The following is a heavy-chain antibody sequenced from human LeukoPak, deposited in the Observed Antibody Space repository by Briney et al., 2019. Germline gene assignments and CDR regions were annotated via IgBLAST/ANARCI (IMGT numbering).Heavy chain of an antibody. V-gene: IGHV4-4*07. Sequence: SETLSLTCRVSGGSISSDYLSWIRQPAGKGLEWVGCINASGSTRYNPSLKSRVTMSADTSKNQSTLKMNSVTAADTAVYCCASGMAAAYDYDWFDPCGQGTLVTASS. CDR3: ASGMAAAYDYDWFDP. D-gene: IGHD5-12*01. J-gene: IGHJ5*02. CDR1: GGSISSDY. CDR2: INASGST.